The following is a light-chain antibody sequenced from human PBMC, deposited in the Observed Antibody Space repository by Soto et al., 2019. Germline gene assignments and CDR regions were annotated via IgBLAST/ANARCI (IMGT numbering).Light chain of an antibody. CDR3: CSYGGDKTFYV. V-gene: IGLV2-14*03. Sequence: QSVLTQPASVSGSPGQSITISCTGTTSDVGGYNYVTWYQQYPGQAPKIIIYDVNRRPPGVSDRFSGSKSGNTASLTVSDLQAGDEADHFCCSYGGDKTFYVFGGGTKGTVL. J-gene: IGLJ1*01. CDR1: TSDVGGYNY. CDR2: DVN.